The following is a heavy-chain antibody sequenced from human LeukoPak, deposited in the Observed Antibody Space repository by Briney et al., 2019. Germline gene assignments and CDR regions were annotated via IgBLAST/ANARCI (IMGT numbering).Heavy chain of an antibody. V-gene: IGHV3-21*01. CDR3: ARDRHSSGWFQSWVY. Sequence: SMKGRFTISRDNAKNSLYLQMNSLRVEDTAVYYCARDRHSSGWFQSWVYWGQGTLVTVSS. J-gene: IGHJ4*02. D-gene: IGHD6-19*01.